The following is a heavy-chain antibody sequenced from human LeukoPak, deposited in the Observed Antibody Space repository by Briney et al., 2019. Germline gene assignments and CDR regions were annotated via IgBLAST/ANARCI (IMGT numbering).Heavy chain of an antibody. D-gene: IGHD6-6*01. J-gene: IGHJ4*02. CDR2: ISNNGGYT. Sequence: GGSLRLSCAASGFTFSSSAMSWVRQAPGKGLEWVSAISNNGGYTYYADSVQGRFTISRDNSKNTLYLQMNSLRAEDTAVYYCARGGLEYSSSDFDYWGQGTLVTVSS. CDR3: ARGGLEYSSSDFDY. CDR1: GFTFSSSA. V-gene: IGHV3-23*01.